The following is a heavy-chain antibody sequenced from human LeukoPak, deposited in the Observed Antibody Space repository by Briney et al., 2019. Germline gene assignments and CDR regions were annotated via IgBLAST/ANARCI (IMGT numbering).Heavy chain of an antibody. J-gene: IGHJ6*04. D-gene: IGHD5-12*01. Sequence: PGGSLRLSCAASRFTFGSYAVTWVRQAPGKGLEGVSAISGSGGSTYYADSVKGRFTISRDSSKNTLYLQMNSLRAEDTAVYYCAKDRIVATTSYYYAMDVWGKGTTVTISS. CDR1: RFTFGSYA. CDR2: ISGSGGST. V-gene: IGHV3-23*01. CDR3: AKDRIVATTSYYYAMDV.